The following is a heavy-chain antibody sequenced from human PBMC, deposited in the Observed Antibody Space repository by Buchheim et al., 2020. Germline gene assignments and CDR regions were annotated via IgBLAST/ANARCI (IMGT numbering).Heavy chain of an antibody. CDR2: ISYDGSNK. J-gene: IGHJ6*02. CDR3: AKFQLGGNSPYYYGMDV. V-gene: IGHV3-30*18. Sequence: QVQLVESGGGVVQPGRSLRLSCAASGSTFSSYGMHWVRQAPGKGLEWVAVISYDGSNKYYADSVKGRFTISRDNSKNTLYLQMNSLRAEDTAVYYCAKFQLGGNSPYYYGMDVWGQGTT. D-gene: IGHD4-23*01. CDR1: GSTFSSYG.